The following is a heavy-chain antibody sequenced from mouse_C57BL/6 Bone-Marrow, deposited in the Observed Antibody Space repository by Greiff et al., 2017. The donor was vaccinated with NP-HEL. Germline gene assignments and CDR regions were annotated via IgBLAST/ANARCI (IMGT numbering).Heavy chain of an antibody. CDR3: ARADYSNYGDAY. J-gene: IGHJ3*01. V-gene: IGHV1-69*01. CDR2: IDPSDSYT. D-gene: IGHD2-5*01. CDR1: GYTFTSYW. Sequence: QVQLQQPGAELVMPGASVKLSCKASGYTFTSYWMHWVKQRPGQGLEWIGEIDPSDSYTNYNQKFTGKSTLTVDQSSSTAYMQLSSLTSEDSAVYDCARADYSNYGDAYWGQGTLVTVSA.